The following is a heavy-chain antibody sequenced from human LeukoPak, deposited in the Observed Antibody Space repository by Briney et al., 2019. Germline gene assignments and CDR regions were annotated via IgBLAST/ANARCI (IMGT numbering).Heavy chain of an antibody. CDR2: IIPIFGIA. V-gene: IGHV1-69*04. Sequence: ASVKVSCKASGGTFSSYAISWVRQAPGQGLEWMGRIIPIFGIANYAQKFQGRVTITADKSTSTAYMELSSLRPDDTAVYYCARGGGGWYVDYWGQGTLVTVSS. CDR3: ARGGGGWYVDY. CDR1: GGTFSSYA. J-gene: IGHJ4*02. D-gene: IGHD6-19*01.